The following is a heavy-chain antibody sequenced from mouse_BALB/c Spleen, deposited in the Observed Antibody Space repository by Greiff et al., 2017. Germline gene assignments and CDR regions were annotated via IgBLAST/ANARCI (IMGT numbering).Heavy chain of an antibody. V-gene: IGHV5-4*02. CDR1: GFTFSDYY. CDR3: ASLITTVVSRYWYFDV. CDR2: ISDGGSYT. D-gene: IGHD1-1*01. Sequence: EVMLVESGGGLVKPGGSLKLSCAASGFTFSDYYMYWVRQTPEKRLEWVATISDGGSYTYYPDSVKGRFTISRDNAKNNLYLQLSSLKSEDTAMYYCASLITTVVSRYWYFDVWGAGTTVTVSS. J-gene: IGHJ1*01.